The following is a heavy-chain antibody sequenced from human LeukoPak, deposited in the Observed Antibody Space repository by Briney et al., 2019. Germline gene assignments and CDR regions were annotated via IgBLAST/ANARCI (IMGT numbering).Heavy chain of an antibody. J-gene: IGHJ3*02. CDR3: AKDLTWVSQLGEKGPFDAFDI. CDR1: GFTFSSYA. V-gene: IGHV3-23*01. Sequence: GGSLRLSCAASGFTFSSYAMSWVRQAPGKGLEWVSAISGSGGSTYYADSVKGRFTISRDNSKNTLYLQMNSLRAEDTAVYYCAKDLTWVSQLGEKGPFDAFDIWGQGTMVTVSS. CDR2: ISGSGGST. D-gene: IGHD6-6*01.